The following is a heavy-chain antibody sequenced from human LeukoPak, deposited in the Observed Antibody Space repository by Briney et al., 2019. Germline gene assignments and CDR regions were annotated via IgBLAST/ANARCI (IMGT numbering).Heavy chain of an antibody. CDR1: GYTFTSYG. CDR2: ISAYNGNT. V-gene: IGHV1-18*01. Sequence: ASVKVSCKASGYTFTSYGISWVRQAPGQGLEWMGWISAYNGNTNYAQKLQGRVTMTTDTSTSTAYMELRSLRSDDTAVYYCARYSIAAAGMASYYYYYMDVWGKGTTVTISS. J-gene: IGHJ6*03. D-gene: IGHD6-13*01. CDR3: ARYSIAAAGMASYYYYYMDV.